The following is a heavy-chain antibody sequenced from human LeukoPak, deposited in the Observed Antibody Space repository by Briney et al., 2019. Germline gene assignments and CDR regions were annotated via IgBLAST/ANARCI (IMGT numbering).Heavy chain of an antibody. CDR1: GFAYNNYV. Sequence: PGGSLRLSCAASGFAYNNYVILWIRQAPGKGLEWVAVIAHDHSQIYYADSVQGRFTISRDNSMNMLYLQMNSLRVEDTAVYFCARGPTLGHPDYFDLWGQGTLVTVSS. D-gene: IGHD1-1*01. J-gene: IGHJ4*02. CDR2: IAHDHSQI. CDR3: ARGPTLGHPDYFDL. V-gene: IGHV3-30*04.